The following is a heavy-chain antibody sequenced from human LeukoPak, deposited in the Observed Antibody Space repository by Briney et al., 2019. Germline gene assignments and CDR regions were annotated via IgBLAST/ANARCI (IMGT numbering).Heavy chain of an antibody. J-gene: IGHJ4*02. D-gene: IGHD3-10*01. CDR2: INPNSGGT. Sequence: ASVKVSCKASGYTFTGYYMHWVRQAPGQGLAWMGWINPNSGGTNYAQKFQGRVTMTRDTSISTAYMELSRLRSDDTAVYYCASNVLLWFGELIDYWGQGTLVTVSS. V-gene: IGHV1-2*02. CDR3: ASNVLLWFGELIDY. CDR1: GYTFTGYY.